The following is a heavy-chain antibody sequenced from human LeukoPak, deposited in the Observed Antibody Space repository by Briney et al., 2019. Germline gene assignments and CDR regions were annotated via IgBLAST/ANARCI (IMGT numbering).Heavy chain of an antibody. Sequence: SETLSLTCAVYGGSFSGYYWSWIRQPPGKGLEWIGEINHSGSTNYNPSLKSRVTISVDTPKNQFSLKLSSVTAADTAVYYCARGPRYRNNYYYGMDVWGQGTTVTVSS. CDR2: INHSGST. D-gene: IGHD2/OR15-2a*01. J-gene: IGHJ6*02. CDR1: GGSFSGYY. CDR3: ARGPRYRNNYYYGMDV. V-gene: IGHV4-34*01.